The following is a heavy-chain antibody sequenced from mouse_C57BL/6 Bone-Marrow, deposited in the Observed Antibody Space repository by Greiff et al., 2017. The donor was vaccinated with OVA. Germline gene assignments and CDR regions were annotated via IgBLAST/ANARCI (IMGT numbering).Heavy chain of an antibody. Sequence: VQLQQSGAELVRPGTSVKMSCTASGYTFTNYWIGWAKQRPGHGLEWIGDIYPGGGFTTYNEKFKGKATLTADKSSSTAYMQFSSLTSEDSAIYYCAIIDGYDVLFDYWGQGTTLTVSS. V-gene: IGHV1-63*01. D-gene: IGHD2-2*01. J-gene: IGHJ2*01. CDR2: IYPGGGFT. CDR3: AIIDGYDVLFDY. CDR1: GYTFTNYW.